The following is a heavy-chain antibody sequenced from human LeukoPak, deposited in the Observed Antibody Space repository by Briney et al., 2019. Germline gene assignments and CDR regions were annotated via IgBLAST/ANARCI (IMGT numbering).Heavy chain of an antibody. D-gene: IGHD5-12*01. Sequence: PGGSLRLSCAASGFTFSTYSGNWVRQAPGKGLEWVSSISSSSSYIYYADSVKGRFTISRDNAKNSLYLQMNSLRAEDTAVYYCARAADIVANDYWGQGTLVTVSS. CDR3: ARAADIVANDY. CDR2: ISSSSSYI. V-gene: IGHV3-21*01. J-gene: IGHJ4*02. CDR1: GFTFSTYS.